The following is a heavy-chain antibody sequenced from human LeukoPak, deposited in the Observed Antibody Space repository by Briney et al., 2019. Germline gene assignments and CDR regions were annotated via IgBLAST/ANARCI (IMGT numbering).Heavy chain of an antibody. D-gene: IGHD3-3*01. Sequence: SVKVSCKASGGTFSSYAISWVRQAPGQGLEWMGGIIPIFGTANYAQKFQGRVMITTDESTSTAYMELSSLRSEDTAVYYCARGRYYDFRSGYYLGSSDSNWFDPWGQGTLVTVSS. J-gene: IGHJ5*02. CDR3: ARGRYYDFRSGYYLGSSDSNWFDP. CDR2: IIPIFGTA. CDR1: GGTFSSYA. V-gene: IGHV1-69*05.